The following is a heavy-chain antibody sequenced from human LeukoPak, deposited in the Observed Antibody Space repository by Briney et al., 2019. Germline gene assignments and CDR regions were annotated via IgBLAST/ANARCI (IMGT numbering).Heavy chain of an antibody. D-gene: IGHD5-18*01. CDR1: GFTFSSSS. J-gene: IGHJ4*02. V-gene: IGHV3-64D*09. CDR2: ISSNGGLT. CDR3: VKEYSYGFDY. Sequence: PGGSLRLSCSASGFTFSSSSMHWVRQAPGQGLEYVSAISSNGGLTYYAHSVQGRFTISRDSSKNTVYLQMNGLRTQDTAVYYCVKEYSYGFDYWGQGTLVTVSS.